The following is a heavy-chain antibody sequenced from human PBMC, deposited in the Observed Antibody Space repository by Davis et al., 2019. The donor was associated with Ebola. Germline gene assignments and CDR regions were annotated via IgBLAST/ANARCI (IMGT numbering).Heavy chain of an antibody. V-gene: IGHV4-34*01. Sequence: GSLRLSCAVYGGSFSGYYWSWIRQPPGKGLEWIGEINHSGSTNYNPSLKSRVTISVDTSKNQFSLKLSSVTAADTAVYYCARDPGGIAVSGAYTRSGFDYWGQGALVTVSS. J-gene: IGHJ4*02. CDR3: ARDPGGIAVSGAYTRSGFDY. D-gene: IGHD6-19*01. CDR1: GGSFSGYY. CDR2: INHSGST.